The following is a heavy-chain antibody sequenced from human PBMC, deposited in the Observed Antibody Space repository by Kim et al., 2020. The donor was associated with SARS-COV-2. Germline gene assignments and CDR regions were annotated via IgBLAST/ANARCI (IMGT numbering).Heavy chain of an antibody. V-gene: IGHV4-34*01. CDR2: GT. D-gene: IGHD3-22*01. J-gene: IGHJ4*02. Sequence: GTNYHPSFKSRLTISIDTSKNHLSLKLTSVTAADTAVYYCARGVITTGFDYWGQGTLVTVSS. CDR3: ARGVITTGFDY.